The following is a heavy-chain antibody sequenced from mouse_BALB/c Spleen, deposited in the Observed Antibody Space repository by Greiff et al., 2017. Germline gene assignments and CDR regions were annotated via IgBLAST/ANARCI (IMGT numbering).Heavy chain of an antibody. CDR1: GFTFSSFG. CDR3: ARVDGYDGSAWFAY. Sequence: EVQRVESGGGLVQPGGSRKLSCAASGFTFSSFGMHWVRQAPEKGLEWVAYISSGSSTIYYADTVKGRFTISRDNPKNTLFLQMTSLRSEDTAMYYCARVDGYDGSAWFAYWGQGTLVTVSA. V-gene: IGHV5-17*02. CDR2: ISSGSSTI. J-gene: IGHJ3*01. D-gene: IGHD2-2*01.